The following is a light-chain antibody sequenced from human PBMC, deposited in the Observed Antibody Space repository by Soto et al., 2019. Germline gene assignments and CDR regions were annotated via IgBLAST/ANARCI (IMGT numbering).Light chain of an antibody. Sequence: ETVLTHSPATLSLSPGERAALSCGASQSVSSNYLAWYQQKPGLAPRLLIYDASRRATGIPDRFSGSGSGADFILSISRLEPEDFAVYYCQQYGSSPWTFGQGTKVDIK. CDR1: QSVSSNY. CDR2: DAS. V-gene: IGKV3D-20*01. J-gene: IGKJ1*01. CDR3: QQYGSSPWT.